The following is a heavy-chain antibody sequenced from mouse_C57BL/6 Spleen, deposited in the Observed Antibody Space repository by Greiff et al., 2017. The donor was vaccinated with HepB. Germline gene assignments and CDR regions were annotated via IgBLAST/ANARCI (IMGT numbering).Heavy chain of an antibody. D-gene: IGHD1-1*01. V-gene: IGHV5-4*03. Sequence: EVKLVESGGGLVKPGGSLKLSCAASGFTFSSYAMSWVRQTPEKRLEWVATISDGGSYTYYPDNVKGRFTISRDNAKNNLYLQMSHLKSEDTAMYYCARAGGLRYPYYAMDYWGQGTSVTVSS. J-gene: IGHJ4*01. CDR1: GFTFSSYA. CDR3: ARAGGLRYPYYAMDY. CDR2: ISDGGSYT.